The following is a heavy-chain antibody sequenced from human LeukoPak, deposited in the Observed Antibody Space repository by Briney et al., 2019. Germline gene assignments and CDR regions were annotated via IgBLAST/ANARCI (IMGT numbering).Heavy chain of an antibody. V-gene: IGHV3-23*01. D-gene: IGHD6-6*01. CDR3: AKYSSSSPSEYYYYGMDV. J-gene: IGHJ6*02. CDR1: GLTFSNYA. CDR2: ITDSGRKT. Sequence: PGGSLRLSCAASGLTFSNYAMNWVRQASGKGLEWVSGITDSGRKTYYADSVKGRFTISRDNSKNTLYLQMNSLRAEDTAVYYCAKYSSSSPSEYYYYGMDVWGQGTTVTVSS.